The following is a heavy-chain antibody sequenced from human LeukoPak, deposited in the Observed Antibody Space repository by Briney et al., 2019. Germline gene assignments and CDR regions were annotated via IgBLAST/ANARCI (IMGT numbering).Heavy chain of an antibody. CDR2: ISWNSGSI. Sequence: PGGSLRLSCAASGFTFDDYAMHWVRQAPGKGLEWVSGISWNSGSIGYADSVKGRFTISRDNAKNSLYLQMNSLRAEDAALYYCAHGFFDYWGQGTLVTVSS. J-gene: IGHJ4*02. V-gene: IGHV3-9*01. CDR3: AHGFFDY. D-gene: IGHD2-2*03. CDR1: GFTFDDYA.